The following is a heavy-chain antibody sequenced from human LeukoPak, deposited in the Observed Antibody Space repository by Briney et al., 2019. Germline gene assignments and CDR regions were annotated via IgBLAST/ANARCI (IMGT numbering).Heavy chain of an antibody. CDR3: ATYRGYPVDY. V-gene: IGHV3-23*01. J-gene: IGHJ4*02. CDR2: ISGSGGST. CDR1: GFTFSSYA. D-gene: IGHD1-1*01. Sequence: GSLRLSCAASGFTFSSYAMSWVRQAPGKGLEWVSAISGSGGSTDYADSVKGRFTISRDNGKNTLYLQMNSLRAEDTAVYYCATYRGYPVDYWGQGTLVTVSS.